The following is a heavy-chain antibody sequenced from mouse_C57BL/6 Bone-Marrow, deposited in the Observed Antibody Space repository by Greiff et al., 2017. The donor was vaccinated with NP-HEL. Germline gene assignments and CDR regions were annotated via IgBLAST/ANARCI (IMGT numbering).Heavy chain of an antibody. Sequence: DVKLVESGGGLVKPGGSLKLSCAASGFTFSSYAMSWVRQTPEKRLEWVATISDGGSYTYYPDNVKGRFTISRDNAKNNLYLQMSHLKSEDTAMYYCARDRPTMITRYAMDYWGQGTSVTVSS. CDR2: ISDGGSYT. D-gene: IGHD2-4*01. V-gene: IGHV5-4*01. J-gene: IGHJ4*01. CDR3: ARDRPTMITRYAMDY. CDR1: GFTFSSYA.